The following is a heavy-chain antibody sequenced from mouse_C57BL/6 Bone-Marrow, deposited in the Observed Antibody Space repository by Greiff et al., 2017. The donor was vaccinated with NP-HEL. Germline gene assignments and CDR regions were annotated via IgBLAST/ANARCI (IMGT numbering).Heavy chain of an antibody. J-gene: IGHJ3*01. V-gene: IGHV1-59*01. CDR3: ARKAYSSGYGWFAY. CDR2: IDPSDSYT. D-gene: IGHD3-2*02. Sequence: QVQLQQPGAELVRPGTSVKLSCKASGYTFTSYWMHWVKQRPGQGLEWIGVIDPSDSYTNYNQKFKGTAALTVDTSSSTAYMQLSSLTSEDSAVYYCARKAYSSGYGWFAYWGQGTLVTVSA. CDR1: GYTFTSYW.